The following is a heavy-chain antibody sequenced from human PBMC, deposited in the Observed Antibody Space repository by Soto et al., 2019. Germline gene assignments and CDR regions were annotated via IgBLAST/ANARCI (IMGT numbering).Heavy chain of an antibody. J-gene: IGHJ4*02. V-gene: IGHV3-30-3*01. CDR3: ARDSGYSGYGPPDY. Sequence: PGGSLRLSCAASGFTFSSYAMHWVRQAPGKGLEWVAVISYDGSNKYYADSVKGRFTISRDNSKNTLYLQMNSLRAEDTAVYYCARDSGYSGYGPPDYWGQGTLVTVSS. CDR1: GFTFSSYA. D-gene: IGHD5-12*01. CDR2: ISYDGSNK.